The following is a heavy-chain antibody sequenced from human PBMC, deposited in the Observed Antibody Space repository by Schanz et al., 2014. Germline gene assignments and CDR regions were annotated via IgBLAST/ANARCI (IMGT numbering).Heavy chain of an antibody. Sequence: VQLVESGGGVVQPGRSLRLSCAASGFIFSDYYMAWIRQAPGKGPEYVSYISSGGTTTYHSDSVKGRFTISRDSAENSLYLQMNSLRAEDTAVYYCAKYRGYYRVSGSYRELEYWGQGTLVTVSS. D-gene: IGHD3-10*01. CDR1: GFIFSDYY. CDR3: AKYRGYYRVSGSYRELEY. CDR2: ISSGGTTT. J-gene: IGHJ4*02. V-gene: IGHV3-11*01.